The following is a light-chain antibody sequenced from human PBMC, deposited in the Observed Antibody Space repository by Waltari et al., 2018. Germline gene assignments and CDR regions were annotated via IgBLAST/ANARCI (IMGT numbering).Light chain of an antibody. CDR1: QSLLHSDGNTY. CDR3: MQTTKAPWT. Sequence: DIVMTQTPLSLPVTPGEPASISCRSSQSLLHSDGNTYLHWYLQKPGQSPRLLIYKVTNRESGVPDRFSGSGSGTDFTLEISRVEPEDVAVYYCMQTTKAPWTFGQGTKVEIK. J-gene: IGKJ1*01. V-gene: IGKV2D-29*02. CDR2: KVT.